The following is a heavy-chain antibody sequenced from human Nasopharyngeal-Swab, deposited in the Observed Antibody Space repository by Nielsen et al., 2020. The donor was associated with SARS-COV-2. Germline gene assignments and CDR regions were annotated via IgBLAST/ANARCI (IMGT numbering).Heavy chain of an antibody. D-gene: IGHD7-27*01. V-gene: IGHV3-11*01. J-gene: IGHJ4*02. CDR3: ARTAPGVPS. CDR2: ISGSGTTI. CDR1: GFTFSDYY. Sequence: GESLKISCVASGFTFSDYYMAWIRQAPGKGLEWVSYISGSGTTIYYTDSVKGRFTISRDNAKNSLYLQMNSLRADDTAVYYCARTAPGVPSWGQGTLVTVSS.